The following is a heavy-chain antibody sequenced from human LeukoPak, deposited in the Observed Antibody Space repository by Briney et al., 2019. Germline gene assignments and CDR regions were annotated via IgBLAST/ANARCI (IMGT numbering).Heavy chain of an antibody. Sequence: GGSLRLSCVASGLTVSSYSMNWVRQAPGKGLEWVSYISSSSSTIYYADSVKGRFTISRDNAKNSLDLQMNSLRDEDTAVYYCARARASGPSGFDYWGQGTLVTVSS. D-gene: IGHD1-26*01. J-gene: IGHJ4*02. CDR1: GLTVSSYS. CDR2: ISSSSSTI. V-gene: IGHV3-48*02. CDR3: ARARASGPSGFDY.